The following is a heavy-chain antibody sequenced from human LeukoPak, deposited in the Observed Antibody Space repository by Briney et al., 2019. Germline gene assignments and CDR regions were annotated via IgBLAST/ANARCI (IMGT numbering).Heavy chain of an antibody. V-gene: IGHV4-59*01. CDR2: IYNSGSV. J-gene: IGHJ4*02. CDR3: ARKWRLTYEFDY. CDR1: GFTFSKAW. D-gene: IGHD5-12*01. Sequence: PGGSLRLSCAVSGFTFSKAWMSWVRQPPGKGLEWIGYIYNSGSVNYNPSLKSRVTISVDTSKNQFSLKLTSVTAADTAVYFCARKWRLTYEFDYWGQGTLVTVSS.